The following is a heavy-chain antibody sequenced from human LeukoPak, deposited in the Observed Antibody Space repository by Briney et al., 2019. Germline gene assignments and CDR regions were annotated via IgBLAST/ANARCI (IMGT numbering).Heavy chain of an antibody. CDR3: ARHGFSSSWQGGSHAIDI. CDR1: GYTLTSYS. J-gene: IGHJ3*02. Sequence: ASVKLSCKASGYTLTSYSMHWVRQAPGQGLEWMGIINPTVGATIYAQTFQGRVTMTRDMSTSTVYMELTSLRSEDTAVYYCARHGFSSSWQGGSHAIDIWGQGRMVTVSS. D-gene: IGHD6-13*01. V-gene: IGHV1-46*01. CDR2: INPTVGAT.